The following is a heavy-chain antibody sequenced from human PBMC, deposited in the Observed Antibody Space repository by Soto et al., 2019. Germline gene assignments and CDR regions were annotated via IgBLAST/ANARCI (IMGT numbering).Heavy chain of an antibody. V-gene: IGHV4-34*02. Sequence: QVQLQQWGAGLLKPSETLSLTCAVSGGSFSGYQWTWIRQPPEKGLEWIGEINDSGNINYNPCLKSRVSILVDTAKKQISLRRRSVTAADTAVYYCARGLLLWFGELSRRGGYYYYMDVWGKGTTVTVSS. J-gene: IGHJ6*03. CDR2: INDSGNI. CDR3: ARGLLLWFGELSRRGGYYYYMDV. D-gene: IGHD3-10*01. CDR1: GGSFSGYQ.